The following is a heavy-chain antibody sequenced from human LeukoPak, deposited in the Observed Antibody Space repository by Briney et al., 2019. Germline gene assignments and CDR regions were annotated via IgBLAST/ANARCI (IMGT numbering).Heavy chain of an antibody. Sequence: GGTLRLSCAGSGFSFSTYTMTWVRQAPGKGLEWVASISSGGDHMFYIDSVKGRFTISRDDARNSLHLQMNSLRAEDTAVYYCAIAPLSAVVLYWGQGTLVTVSS. CDR2: ISSGGDHM. J-gene: IGHJ4*02. D-gene: IGHD2-21*01. V-gene: IGHV3-21*06. CDR3: AIAPLSAVVLY. CDR1: GFSFSTYT.